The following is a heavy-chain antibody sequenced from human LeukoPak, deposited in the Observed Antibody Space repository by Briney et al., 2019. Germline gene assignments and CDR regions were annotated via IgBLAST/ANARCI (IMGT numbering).Heavy chain of an antibody. CDR2: ISYDGSNK. CDR3: ARDGRDGYNPGALDY. D-gene: IGHD5-24*01. Sequence: GGSLRLSCAASGFTFSSYAMHWVRQAPGKGLEWVAVISYDGSNKYYADSVKGRFTISRDNSKNTLYLRMNSLRAEDTAVYYCARDGRDGYNPGALDYWGQGTLVTVSS. CDR1: GFTFSSYA. V-gene: IGHV3-30*04. J-gene: IGHJ4*02.